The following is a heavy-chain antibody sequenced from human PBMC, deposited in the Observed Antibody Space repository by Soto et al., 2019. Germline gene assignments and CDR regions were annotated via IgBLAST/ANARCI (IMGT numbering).Heavy chain of an antibody. V-gene: IGHV4-4*07. Sequence: PSETLSLTCTVSGGSISSYYCSWIRQPAGKGLEWIGRIYTSGGTNCNPSLKSRVTMSVDTSKNQFSLKLSSVTAADTAVYYCARDEYSSGFDWFDPWGQGTLVPVCS. CDR2: IYTSGGT. CDR1: GGSISSYY. D-gene: IGHD6-19*01. J-gene: IGHJ5*02. CDR3: ARDEYSSGFDWFDP.